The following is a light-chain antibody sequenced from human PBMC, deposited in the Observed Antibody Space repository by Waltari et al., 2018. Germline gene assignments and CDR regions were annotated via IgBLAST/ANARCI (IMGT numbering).Light chain of an antibody. V-gene: IGLV3-10*01. J-gene: IGLJ2*01. CDR3: YSTDSNSNYGV. CDR2: EDT. Sequence: SYEWTQPPSVSVSPGQTARITCPGDALAKKYASWYQKKPGQAPVLILYEDTKRPSEIPERFSGSSSGTMATLTISGAQVEDEAVYYCYSTDSNSNYGVFGGGTKLTVL. CDR1: ALAKKY.